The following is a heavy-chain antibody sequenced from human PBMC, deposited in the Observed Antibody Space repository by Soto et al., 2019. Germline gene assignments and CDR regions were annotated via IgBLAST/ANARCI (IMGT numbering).Heavy chain of an antibody. CDR3: ARMEPGYCSSTSCSNWFDP. Sequence: PGGSLRLSCAASGFTFSSYSMNWVRQAPGKGVEWVSSISSSSSYIYYADSVKGRFTISRDNAKNSLYLQMNSLRAEDTAVYYCARMEPGYCSSTSCSNWFDPWGQGTLVTVSS. CDR2: ISSSSSYI. J-gene: IGHJ5*02. D-gene: IGHD2-2*01. V-gene: IGHV3-21*01. CDR1: GFTFSSYS.